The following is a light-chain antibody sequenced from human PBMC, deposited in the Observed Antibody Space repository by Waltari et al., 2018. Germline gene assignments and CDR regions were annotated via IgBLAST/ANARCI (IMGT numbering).Light chain of an antibody. CDR3: QQRTNWPRT. V-gene: IGKV3-11*01. Sequence: EIVFTQSPTTLSLSPGEEATLPCRASQTISTYLAWYQQKAGQAPRLLIYDASKRATGIPARFSGSGSGTEFTLTISSLEPEDFAVYYCQQRTNWPRTFGQGTKLEIK. CDR1: QTISTY. CDR2: DAS. J-gene: IGKJ2*02.